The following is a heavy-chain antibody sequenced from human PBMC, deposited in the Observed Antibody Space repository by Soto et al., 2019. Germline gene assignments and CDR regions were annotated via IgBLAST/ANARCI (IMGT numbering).Heavy chain of an antibody. J-gene: IGHJ4*02. Sequence: GGSLRLSCAASGFTFSSYGMHWVRQAPGKGLEWVAVIWYDGSNKYYADSVKGRFTISRDNSKNTLYLQMNSLRAEDTAVYYCARDEEKRVTGTNSPLDYWGQGTLVTVSS. V-gene: IGHV3-33*01. CDR1: GFTFSSYG. CDR2: IWYDGSNK. CDR3: ARDEEKRVTGTNSPLDY. D-gene: IGHD1-7*01.